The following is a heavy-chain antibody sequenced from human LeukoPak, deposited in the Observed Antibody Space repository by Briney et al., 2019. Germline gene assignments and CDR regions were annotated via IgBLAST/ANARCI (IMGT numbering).Heavy chain of an antibody. D-gene: IGHD5-24*01. Sequence: GASVKVSCKASGYTFTGYYMHWVRQAPGQGLEWMGWINPNSGGTNYAQKFQGRVTMTRDTSISTAYMELSRLRSDGTAVYYCARDLSREMAAGYWGQGTLVTVSS. CDR1: GYTFTGYY. V-gene: IGHV1-2*02. CDR3: ARDLSREMAAGY. CDR2: INPNSGGT. J-gene: IGHJ4*02.